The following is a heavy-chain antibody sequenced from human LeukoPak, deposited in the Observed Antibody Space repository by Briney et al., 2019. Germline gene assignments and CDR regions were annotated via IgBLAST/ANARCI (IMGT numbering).Heavy chain of an antibody. J-gene: IGHJ5*02. CDR2: MNPNSGNT. D-gene: IGHD2-2*01. V-gene: IGHV1-8*01. CDR3: ARGAYCSSTSCYLRRSRFDP. Sequence: ASVKVSCKPSGYTFTSYDINWVRQATGQGLEWMGWMNPNSGNTGYAQKFQGRVTMTRNTSISTAYMELSSLRSEDTAVYYCARGAYCSSTSCYLRRSRFDPWGQGTLVTVSS. CDR1: GYTFTSYD.